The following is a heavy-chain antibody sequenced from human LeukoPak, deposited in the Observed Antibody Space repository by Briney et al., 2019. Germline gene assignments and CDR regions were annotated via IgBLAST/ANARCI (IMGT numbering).Heavy chain of an antibody. V-gene: IGHV4-61*02. Sequence: SETLSLTCTVSGGSISSGSYYWSWIRQPAGKGLEWIGRIYTSGSTNYNPSLKSRVTISVGTSKNQFSLKLSSVTAADTAVYYCARVSEWELLRPNYYFDYWGQGTLVTVSS. CDR2: IYTSGST. J-gene: IGHJ4*02. CDR3: ARVSEWELLRPNYYFDY. CDR1: GGSISSGSYY. D-gene: IGHD1-26*01.